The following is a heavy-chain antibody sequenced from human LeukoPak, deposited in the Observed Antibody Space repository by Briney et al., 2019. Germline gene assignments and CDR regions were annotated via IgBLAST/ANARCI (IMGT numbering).Heavy chain of an antibody. CDR1: GFTFSSYA. J-gene: IGHJ4*02. V-gene: IGHV3-30*04. D-gene: IGHD3-22*01. Sequence: GGSLRLSCASSGFTFSSYAMHWVRQAPGKGLEWVAVISYDGSNKYYADSVKGRFTISRDNSKNTLYLQMNSLRAEDTAVYYCARDGFGYWNPSYDYWGQGTLVTVSS. CDR3: ARDGFGYWNPSYDY. CDR2: ISYDGSNK.